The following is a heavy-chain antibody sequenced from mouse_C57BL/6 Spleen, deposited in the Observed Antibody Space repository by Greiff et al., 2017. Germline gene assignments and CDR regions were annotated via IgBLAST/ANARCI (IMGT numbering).Heavy chain of an antibody. J-gene: IGHJ1*03. V-gene: IGHV1-26*01. Sequence: VQLQQSGPELVKPGASVKISCKASGYTFTDYYMNWVKQSHGKSLEWIGDINPNNGGTSYNQKFKGKATLTVDKSSSTAYMELRSLTSEDSAVYYCARGRTGYFDVWGTGTTVTVSS. CDR1: GYTFTDYY. CDR3: ARGRTGYFDV. CDR2: INPNNGGT.